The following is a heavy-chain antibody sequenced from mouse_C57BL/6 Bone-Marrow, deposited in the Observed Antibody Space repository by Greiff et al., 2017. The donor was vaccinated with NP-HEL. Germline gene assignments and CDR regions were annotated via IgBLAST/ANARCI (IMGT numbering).Heavy chain of an antibody. Sequence: EVHLVESGGGLVKPGGSLKLSCAASGFTFSSYAMSWVRQTPEKRLEWVATISDGGSYTYYPDNVKGRFTISRDNAKNNLYLQMSHLKSEDTAMYYCARDRYYGSSLDYWGQGTSVTVSS. V-gene: IGHV5-4*01. CDR2: ISDGGSYT. CDR1: GFTFSSYA. CDR3: ARDRYYGSSLDY. D-gene: IGHD1-1*01. J-gene: IGHJ4*01.